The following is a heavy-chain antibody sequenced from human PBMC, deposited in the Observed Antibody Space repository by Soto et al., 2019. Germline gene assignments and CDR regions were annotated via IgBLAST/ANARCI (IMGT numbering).Heavy chain of an antibody. Sequence: SETLSLTCTVSGGSISSGDYYWSWIRQPPGNGLEWIGYIYYSGSTSYNPSLKSRVTISVDTSKNQFSLKLSSVTAADQAVYYCARERPDGSRLDPWGQGTLVTVSS. V-gene: IGHV4-30-4*01. D-gene: IGHD6-13*01. J-gene: IGHJ5*02. CDR3: ARERPDGSRLDP. CDR2: IYYSGST. CDR1: GGSISSGDYY.